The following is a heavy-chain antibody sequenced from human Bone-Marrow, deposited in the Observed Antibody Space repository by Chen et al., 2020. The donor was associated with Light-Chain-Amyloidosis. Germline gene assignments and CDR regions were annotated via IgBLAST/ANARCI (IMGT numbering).Heavy chain of an antibody. CDR3: ARRRDCYNFDY. CDR1: GYTFPNYW. CDR2: IYPDASDA. Sequence: EVQLEQSGPEVKKPGESLKISCKGSGYTFPNYWIGWVRQMPGKGLEWMGVIYPDASDARYSPSFEGQVTISADKSITTAFLQWRSLKASYTAMYYCARRRDCYNFDYWGQVTLVTVSS. V-gene: IGHV5-51*01. D-gene: IGHD2-21*01. J-gene: IGHJ4*02.